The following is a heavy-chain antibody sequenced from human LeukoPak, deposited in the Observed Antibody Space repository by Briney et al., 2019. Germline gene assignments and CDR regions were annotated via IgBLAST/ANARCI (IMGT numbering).Heavy chain of an antibody. Sequence: GGSLRLSCAASGFTFSSYGMHWVRQAPGKGLEWVAVISYDGSNKYYADSVKGRFTISRDNSKNTLYLQMNSLRAEDTAVYYCAKGPSLGDYWGQGTLVTVSS. V-gene: IGHV3-30*18. CDR3: AKGPSLGDY. J-gene: IGHJ4*02. CDR1: GFTFSSYG. CDR2: ISYDGSNK.